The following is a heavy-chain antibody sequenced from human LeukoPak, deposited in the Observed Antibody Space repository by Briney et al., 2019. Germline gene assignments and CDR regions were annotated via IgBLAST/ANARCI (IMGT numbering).Heavy chain of an antibody. CDR2: INPNSGGT. CDR1: GYTFTCYY. CDR3: ARDWVVTAYGADY. J-gene: IGHJ4*02. V-gene: IGHV1-2*02. D-gene: IGHD2-21*02. Sequence: GASVKVSCKASGYTFTCYYMHWVRQAPGQGLEWMGWINPNSGGTNYAQKFQGRVTMTRDTSISTAYMELSRLRSDDTAVYYCARDWVVTAYGADYWGQGTLVTVSS.